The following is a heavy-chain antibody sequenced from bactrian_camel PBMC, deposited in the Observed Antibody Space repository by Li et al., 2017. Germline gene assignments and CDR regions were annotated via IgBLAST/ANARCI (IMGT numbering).Heavy chain of an antibody. CDR3: VTEEAY. CDR1: GFTFSSFA. Sequence: QLVESGGGLVQPGGSLRLSCAVSGFTFSSFAMSWVRQAPGKGLEWVSAITSGGGRIYYADSVKGRFTVSRDNAERAVFLSMSSLKPEDAAVYYCVTEEAYWGQGTQVTVS. CDR2: ITSGGGRI. J-gene: IGHJ4*01. V-gene: IGHV3S40*01.